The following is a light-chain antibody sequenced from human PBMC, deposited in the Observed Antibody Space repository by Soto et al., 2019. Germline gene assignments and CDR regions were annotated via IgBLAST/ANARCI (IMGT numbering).Light chain of an antibody. CDR1: QTLASNF. CDR2: GTS. CDR3: HQYGSSART. J-gene: IGKJ1*01. V-gene: IGKV3-20*01. Sequence: DIVLTQFPGTLSLSPGETATLSCRASQTLASNFLVWYQQKPGQAPRLLISGTSRRATGIPDRFSGSGSGTDFTLTISRLEPEDFAVYYCHQYGSSARTFGQGTKVDI.